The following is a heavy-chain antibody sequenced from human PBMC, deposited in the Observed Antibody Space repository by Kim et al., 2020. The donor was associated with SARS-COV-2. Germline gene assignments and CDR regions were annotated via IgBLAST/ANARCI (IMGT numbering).Heavy chain of an antibody. CDR1: GFTFSSYA. Sequence: GGSLRLSCAASGFTFSSYAMHWVRQAPGKGLEWVAVISYDGSNKYYADSVKGRFTISRDNSKNTLYLQMNSLRAEDTAVYYCARGLDTTANYYYYGMDVWGQGTTVTVSS. V-gene: IGHV3-30*04. J-gene: IGHJ6*02. CDR3: ARGLDTTANYYYYGMDV. D-gene: IGHD5-18*01. CDR2: ISYDGSNK.